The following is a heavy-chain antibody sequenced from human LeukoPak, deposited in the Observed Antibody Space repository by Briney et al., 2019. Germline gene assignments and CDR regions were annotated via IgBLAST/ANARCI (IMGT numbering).Heavy chain of an antibody. V-gene: IGHV3-7*03. CDR2: INHNGNVN. Sequence: GGSLRLSCAASGFTFSSYWMNWARQAPGKGLEWVASINHNGNVNYYVDSVKGRFTISRDNAKNSLYLQMSNLSGEDTAVYYCARGIIGAASAFDCWSQGTLVTVSS. CDR1: GFTFSSYW. J-gene: IGHJ4*02. D-gene: IGHD3-16*02. CDR3: ARGIIGAASAFDC.